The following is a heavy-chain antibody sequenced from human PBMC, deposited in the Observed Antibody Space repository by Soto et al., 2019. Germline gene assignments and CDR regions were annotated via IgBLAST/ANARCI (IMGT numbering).Heavy chain of an antibody. CDR2: MRRSGGHT. J-gene: IGHJ4*02. D-gene: IGHD6-19*01. V-gene: IGHV3-7*05. Sequence: PGGSLRLSCAASGFTFSSYAMSRVRQAPGKGLEWVSNMRRSGGHTYYVDSVKGRFTISRDNAKSSLFLLMNSLRAEDTAAYYCARGLSHGWYPALDYWGQGTLVTVSS. CDR1: GFTFSSYA. CDR3: ARGLSHGWYPALDY.